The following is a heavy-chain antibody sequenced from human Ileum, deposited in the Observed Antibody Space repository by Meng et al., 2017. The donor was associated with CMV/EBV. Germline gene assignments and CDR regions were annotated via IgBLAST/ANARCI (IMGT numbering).Heavy chain of an antibody. CDR1: RGSISSDY. V-gene: IGHV4-4*07. D-gene: IGHD6-13*01. CDR3: ARGPYSSSWSSFDY. Sequence: VRRQESGPGLVKPSETLSLTCTVSRGSISSDYWSWIRQPAGKGLEWIGRIYTSGSTNYNPSLKSRVTMSVDTSKTQFSLKLSSVTAADTAVYYCARGPYSSSWSSFDYWGQGTLVTVSS. CDR2: IYTSGST. J-gene: IGHJ4*02.